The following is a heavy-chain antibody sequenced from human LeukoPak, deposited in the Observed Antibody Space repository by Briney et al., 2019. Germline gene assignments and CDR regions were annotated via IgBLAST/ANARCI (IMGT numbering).Heavy chain of an antibody. Sequence: SETLSLTCAVYGGSFSGYYWSWIRQPPGKGLEWIGEINHSGSTNYNPSLESRVTISVDTSKNQFSLKLSSVTAADTAVYYCARVYYDFWSGYSPFDYWGQGTLVTVSS. V-gene: IGHV4-34*01. CDR1: GGSFSGYY. D-gene: IGHD3-3*01. CDR3: ARVYYDFWSGYSPFDY. J-gene: IGHJ4*02. CDR2: INHSGST.